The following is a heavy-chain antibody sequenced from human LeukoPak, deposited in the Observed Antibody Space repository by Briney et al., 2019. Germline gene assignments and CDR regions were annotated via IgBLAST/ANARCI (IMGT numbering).Heavy chain of an antibody. V-gene: IGHV5-51*01. J-gene: IGHJ6*03. CDR3: ARCRNAGVSPNYYMDV. CDR2: IYPGDCDT. D-gene: IGHD1-14*01. Sequence: GESLKISFKASGSRFTSYWIGWGRPRAGKGVEWVGIIYPGDCDTRYSPSFQGQVTISADKSINTAYLQWSSLKAPDTAMYYCARCRNAGVSPNYYMDVWGKGTTVTVSS. CDR1: GSRFTSYW.